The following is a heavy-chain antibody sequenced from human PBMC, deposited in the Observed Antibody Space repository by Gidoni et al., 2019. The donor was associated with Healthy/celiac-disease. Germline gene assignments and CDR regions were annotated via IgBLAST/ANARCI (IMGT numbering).Heavy chain of an antibody. J-gene: IGHJ3*02. CDR3: ARGPLPSGAFDI. CDR2: INHSGST. V-gene: IGHV4-34*01. Sequence: QVQLQQWGAGLLTPSETLSLTCAVYGGSFSGYYWSWIRQPPGKGLEWIGEINHSGSTNYNPSLKSRVTISVDTSKNQFSLKLSSVTAADTAVYYCARGPLPSGAFDIWGQGTMVTVSS. CDR1: GGSFSGYY.